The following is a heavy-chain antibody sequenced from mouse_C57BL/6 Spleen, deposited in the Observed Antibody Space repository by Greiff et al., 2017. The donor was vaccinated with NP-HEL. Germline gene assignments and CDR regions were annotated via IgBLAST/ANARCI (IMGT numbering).Heavy chain of an antibody. CDR1: GYTFTSYW. CDR3: ARDAAYYYAGTWFAY. V-gene: IGHV1-64*01. Sequence: QVQLQQPGAELVKPGTSVKLSCKASGYTFTSYWMHWVKQRPGQGLEWIGMIHPNSGSTNYNEKFKSKATLTVDKSSSTAYMQLSSLTSEDSAVYYGARDAAYYYAGTWFAYWGQGTLVTVSA. CDR2: IHPNSGST. D-gene: IGHD2-4*01. J-gene: IGHJ3*01.